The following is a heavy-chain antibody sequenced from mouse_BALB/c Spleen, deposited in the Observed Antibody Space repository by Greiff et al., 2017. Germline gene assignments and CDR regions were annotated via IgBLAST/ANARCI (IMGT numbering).Heavy chain of an antibody. V-gene: IGHV5-6-5*01. CDR3: ARYGNYGYAMDY. CDR1: GFTFSSYA. CDR2: ISSGGST. Sequence: EVMLVESGGGLVKPGGSLKLSCAASGFTFSSYAMSWVRQTPEKRLEWVASISSGGSTYYPDSVKGRFTISRDNARNILYLQMSSLRSEDTAMYYCARYGNYGYAMDYWGQGTSVTVSS. J-gene: IGHJ4*01. D-gene: IGHD2-10*02.